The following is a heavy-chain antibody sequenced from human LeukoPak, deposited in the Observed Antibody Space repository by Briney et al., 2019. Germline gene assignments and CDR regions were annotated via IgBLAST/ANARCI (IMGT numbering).Heavy chain of an antibody. CDR1: GFTFSSYA. V-gene: IGHV3-30-3*01. J-gene: IGHJ4*02. CDR2: ISYDGSNK. CDR3: ARAIAAAADDY. Sequence: GRSLRLSCAASGFTFSSYAMHWVRQAPGKGLEWVAVISYDGSNKYYADSVKGRFTISRDNSKNTLYLQMNSLRAEDTAVYYCARAIAAAADDYWGQGTLVTVSS. D-gene: IGHD6-13*01.